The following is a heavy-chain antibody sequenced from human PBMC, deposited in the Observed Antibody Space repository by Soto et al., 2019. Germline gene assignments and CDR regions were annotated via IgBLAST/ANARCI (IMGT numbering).Heavy chain of an antibody. CDR2: ISHDGSNK. J-gene: IGHJ4*02. Sequence: QVQLVESGGGVVQPGRSLRLSCAASGFTFSSYGMHWVRQAPGKGLEWVAVISHDGSNKYYADSVKGRFTISRDNSKNTLYLKMNGLRAEDTVVYYCAKGEDYWGQGPLVTVSS. CDR1: GFTFSSYG. CDR3: AKGEDY. V-gene: IGHV3-30*18.